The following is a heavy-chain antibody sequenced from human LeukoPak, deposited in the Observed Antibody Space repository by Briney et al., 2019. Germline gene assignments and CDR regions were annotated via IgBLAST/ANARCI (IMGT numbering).Heavy chain of an antibody. J-gene: IGHJ3*02. CDR2: ISGSGGST. CDR3: AKFRSITMIVGGAFDI. D-gene: IGHD3-22*01. CDR1: GFTFSNYG. V-gene: IGHV3-23*01. Sequence: GGSLRLSCAASGFTFSNYGMHWVRQAPGKGLGWVSAISGSGGSTYYADSVKGRFTISRDNSKNTLYLQMNSLRAEDTAVYYCAKFRSITMIVGGAFDIWGQGTMVTVSS.